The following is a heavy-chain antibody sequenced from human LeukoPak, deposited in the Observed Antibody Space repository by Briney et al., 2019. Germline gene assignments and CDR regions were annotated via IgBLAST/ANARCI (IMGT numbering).Heavy chain of an antibody. V-gene: IGHV3-21*01. Sequence: GGSLRLSCTASGFCFSNYNMNWVRQAPGKGLEWVSSITSVSGHIYYADSVRGRFTISRDNAKNSLHLQLNSLRAEDTAVYYCSVAVAGSVLNYWGQGTPVTVSS. CDR2: ITSVSGHI. D-gene: IGHD6-19*01. CDR1: GFCFSNYN. CDR3: SVAVAGSVLNY. J-gene: IGHJ4*02.